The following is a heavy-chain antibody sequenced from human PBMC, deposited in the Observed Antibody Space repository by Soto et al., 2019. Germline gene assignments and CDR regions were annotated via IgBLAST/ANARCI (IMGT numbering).Heavy chain of an antibody. J-gene: IGHJ4*02. V-gene: IGHV3-48*01. CDR1: GFTFSSYN. CDR2: ISSSSSTI. Sequence: TGGSLRVSCAASGFTFSSYNMNWVRQAPWKGLEWVSYISSSSSTIYYADSVKGRFTISRDNAKNSLYLQMNSLRAEDTAVYYCARDPITGTNFPYYFDYWGQGTLVTVST. CDR3: ARDPITGTNFPYYFDY. D-gene: IGHD1-20*01.